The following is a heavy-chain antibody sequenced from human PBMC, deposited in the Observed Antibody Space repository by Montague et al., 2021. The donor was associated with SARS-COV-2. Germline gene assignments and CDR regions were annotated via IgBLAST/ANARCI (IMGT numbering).Heavy chain of an antibody. CDR3: ARGGYSGYWDY. CDR1: GCSNSSSGYY. Sequence: SETLSLTCTVLGCSNSSSGYYCSWLRPPPDDSLYWIGSIYYSGSTYYNPSLKSRVTISVDTSKNQFSLKLSSVTAADTAVYYCARGGYSGYWDYWGQGTLVTVSS. D-gene: IGHD5-12*01. CDR2: IYYSGST. J-gene: IGHJ4*02. V-gene: IGHV4-39*07.